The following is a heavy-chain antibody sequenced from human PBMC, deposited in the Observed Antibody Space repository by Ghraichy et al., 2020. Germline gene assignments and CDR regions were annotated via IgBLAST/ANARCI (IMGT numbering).Heavy chain of an antibody. CDR3: TTGDDCSSTSCYTYYYGMDV. Sequence: GESLNISCAASGFTFSNAWMSWVRQAPGKGLEWVGRIKSKTDGGTTDYAAPVKGRFTIARDDSKHTLYLQMNSLKTEDTAVYYCTTGDDCSSTSCYTYYYGMDVWGKGTTVTVSS. CDR1: GFTFSNAW. D-gene: IGHD2-2*02. V-gene: IGHV3-15*01. J-gene: IGHJ6*04. CDR2: IKSKTDGGTT.